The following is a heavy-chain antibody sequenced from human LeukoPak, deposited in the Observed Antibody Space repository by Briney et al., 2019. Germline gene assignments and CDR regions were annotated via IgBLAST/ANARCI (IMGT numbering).Heavy chain of an antibody. D-gene: IGHD4-23*01. V-gene: IGHV3-30*03. CDR2: ISYDGSNK. J-gene: IGHJ4*02. CDR1: GFTFSSYG. CDR3: ARGRPHGNDY. Sequence: GGSLRLSCAASGFTFSSYGMHWVRQAPGKGLEWVAVISYDGSNKYYADSVRGRFTISRDNSKNTLYLQMNSLRAEDTAVYYCARGRPHGNDYWGQGTLVTVSS.